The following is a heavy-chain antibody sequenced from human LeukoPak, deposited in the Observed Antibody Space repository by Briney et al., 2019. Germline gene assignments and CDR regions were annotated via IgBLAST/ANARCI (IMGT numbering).Heavy chain of an antibody. Sequence: KPSETLSLTCAVYGGSFSGYYWNWIRQPPGKGLEWIGEITQSGSTNYNPSPKRRVTISVDTSKSQFSLKLSSVTAADTAVYYCARGIDRGNNYFDPWGRGTLVTVPS. CDR2: ITQSGST. V-gene: IGHV4-34*01. J-gene: IGHJ5*02. CDR1: GGSFSGYY. D-gene: IGHD3-10*01. CDR3: ARGIDRGNNYFDP.